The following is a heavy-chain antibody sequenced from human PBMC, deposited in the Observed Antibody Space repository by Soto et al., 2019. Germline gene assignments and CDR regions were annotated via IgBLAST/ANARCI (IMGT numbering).Heavy chain of an antibody. J-gene: IGHJ4*02. Sequence: SVKVSCKASGGTFSRYSITWVRQAPGHGLEWIGRIIPIFGIASYAQEFQGRVTITADKSTSTAYMELSSLRSEDTAVYYCARWSMVRGVSDYWGQGTLVTVSS. CDR2: IIPIFGIA. CDR3: ARWSMVRGVSDY. V-gene: IGHV1-69*02. D-gene: IGHD3-10*01. CDR1: GGTFSRYS.